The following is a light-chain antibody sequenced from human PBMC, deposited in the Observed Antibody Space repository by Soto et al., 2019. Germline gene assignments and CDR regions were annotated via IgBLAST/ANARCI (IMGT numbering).Light chain of an antibody. J-gene: IGKJ1*01. V-gene: IGKV3-11*01. CDR3: QQRSNCLWT. CDR1: QRVXXX. CDR2: DAS. Sequence: EIVLTQSPATLSLTPGERATLSCRASQRVXXXLAWYHQKPGQSPRLLIYDASNRATGIPARFSGSGSGTDFTLTISSLEPEDFAVYYCQQRSNCLWTFGQGTKVEIK.